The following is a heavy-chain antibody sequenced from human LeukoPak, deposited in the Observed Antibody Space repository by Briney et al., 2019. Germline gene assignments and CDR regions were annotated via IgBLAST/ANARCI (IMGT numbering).Heavy chain of an antibody. CDR1: GFTFSSYA. D-gene: IGHD6-6*01. CDR3: ARESSSFLDY. CDR2: ISNSGGRT. Sequence: PGGSLRLSCAASGFTFSSYAMSWVRQAPGKGLEWVSSISNSGGRTFYTDSVKGRFTISRDNSKNTLYLQMNSLRADDTAVYYCARESSSFLDYWGQGTLVTVSS. V-gene: IGHV3-23*01. J-gene: IGHJ4*02.